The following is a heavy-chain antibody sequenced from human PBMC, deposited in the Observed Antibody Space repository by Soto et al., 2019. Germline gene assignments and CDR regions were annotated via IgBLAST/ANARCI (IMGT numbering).Heavy chain of an antibody. D-gene: IGHD3-10*01. J-gene: IGHJ4*02. V-gene: IGHV3-33*01. CDR2: IWYAGSNK. Sequence: QVQLVESGGGVVQPGRSLRLSCAASGFTFSSYGMHWVRQAPGKGLAWVAVIWYAGSNKYYADSVKGRFTISRDNSKNTLYLQMNSLRAEDTAVYYCARDTMPNYYCSGSPSRIAKYYFDYWGQGTLVTVSS. CDR3: ARDTMPNYYCSGSPSRIAKYYFDY. CDR1: GFTFSSYG.